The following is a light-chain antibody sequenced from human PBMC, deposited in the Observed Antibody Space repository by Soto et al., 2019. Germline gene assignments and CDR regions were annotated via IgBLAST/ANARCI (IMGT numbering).Light chain of an antibody. Sequence: EIVMTQSLVTLSVSPGERATLSCRASQFVSSNLAWYQQKPGQAPRLLIYGASTRATGIPARFSGSGSGTEFTLTISNLQSEDFAVYFCQQYHNWPPITFGQGTRLEIK. CDR1: QFVSSN. CDR3: QQYHNWPPIT. CDR2: GAS. J-gene: IGKJ5*01. V-gene: IGKV3D-15*01.